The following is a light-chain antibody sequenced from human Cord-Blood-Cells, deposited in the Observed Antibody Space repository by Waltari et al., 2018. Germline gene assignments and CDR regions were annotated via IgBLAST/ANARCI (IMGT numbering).Light chain of an antibody. J-gene: IGKJ1*01. V-gene: IGKV3-15*01. Sequence: EIVMTQSPATLSVSPGERATLPCRASQSVSSNLAWYQQKPGQAPRLLIYAASTRANGIPARFSGSGSGTEFTLTISSLQSEDFAVYYCQQYNNWPWTFGEGTKVEIK. CDR3: QQYNNWPWT. CDR1: QSVSSN. CDR2: AAS.